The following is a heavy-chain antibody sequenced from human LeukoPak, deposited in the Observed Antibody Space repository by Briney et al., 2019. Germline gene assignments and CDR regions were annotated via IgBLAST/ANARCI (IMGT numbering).Heavy chain of an antibody. J-gene: IGHJ5*02. CDR1: GDSVSINSAA. Sequence: SPTLSLTFAISGDSVSINSAAWNWIRQSPSRGLEWLGSTYYKSKWYNDYAVSVKTRITINPDTSKNQFSLQLNSVTPEDTAVYYCARDGYNSSWRPYWFDPWGQGTLVTVSS. CDR3: ARDGYNSSWRPYWFDP. D-gene: IGHD6-6*01. CDR2: TYYKSKWYN. V-gene: IGHV6-1*01.